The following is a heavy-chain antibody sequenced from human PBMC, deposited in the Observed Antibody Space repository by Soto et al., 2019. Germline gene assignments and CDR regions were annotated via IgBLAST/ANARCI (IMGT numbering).Heavy chain of an antibody. CDR3: AKGNSDDFWSGYRTGWFDP. Sequence: GGSLRLSCAASGFTFSSYGMHWVRQAPGKGLEWVAVISYDGSNKYYADSVKGRFTISRDNSKNTLYLQMNSLRAEDTAVYYCAKGNSDDFWSGYRTGWFDPWGQGTLVTVSS. V-gene: IGHV3-30*18. CDR2: ISYDGSNK. CDR1: GFTFSSYG. J-gene: IGHJ5*02. D-gene: IGHD3-3*01.